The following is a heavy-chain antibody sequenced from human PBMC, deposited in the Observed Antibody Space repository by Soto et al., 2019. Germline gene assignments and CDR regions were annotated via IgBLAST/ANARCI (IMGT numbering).Heavy chain of an antibody. D-gene: IGHD2-21*02. CDR2: INPSGGST. CDR1: GYTFTSYA. CDR3: ARDPIVVVTADYYYYGMDV. J-gene: IGHJ6*02. V-gene: IGHV1-46*01. Sequence: ASVKVSCKASGYTFTSYAMHWVRQAPGQRLEWMGWINPSGGSTSYAQKFQGRVTMTRDTSTSTVYMELSSLRSEDTAVYYCARDPIVVVTADYYYYGMDVWGQGTTVTVSS.